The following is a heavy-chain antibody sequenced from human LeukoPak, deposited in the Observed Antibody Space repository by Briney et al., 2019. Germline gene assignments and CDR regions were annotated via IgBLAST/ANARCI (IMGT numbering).Heavy chain of an antibody. V-gene: IGHV3-23*01. Sequence: GGSLRLSCAASGVTFSSYAMSWVRQAPGKGLEWVSAISSNGGSTYYTDSVKGRFTISRDNSKNTLYLQMNSLTAEDTAVYSCAKDSGSRTYCSRSSCYLDYWGQGTLVTVSS. CDR3: AKDSGSRTYCSRSSCYLDY. CDR2: ISSNGGST. CDR1: GVTFSSYA. D-gene: IGHD2-2*01. J-gene: IGHJ4*02.